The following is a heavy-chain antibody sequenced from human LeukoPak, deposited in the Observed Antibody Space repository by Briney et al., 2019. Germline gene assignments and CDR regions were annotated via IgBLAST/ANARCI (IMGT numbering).Heavy chain of an antibody. V-gene: IGHV4-39*01. D-gene: IGHD4/OR15-4a*01. CDR2: MYHNGST. CDR3: ARHPSGRMGLKKGGWFDP. Sequence: PSETLSLTCTVSGGSISSSSYYWGWIRQPPGKGLEWIGSMYHNGSTYYNPSLKSRVTISVDTSKNQFSLKLTSVTAADTAVYYCARHPSGRMGLKKGGWFDPLGQGTLVNVSS. CDR1: GGSISSSSYY. J-gene: IGHJ5*02.